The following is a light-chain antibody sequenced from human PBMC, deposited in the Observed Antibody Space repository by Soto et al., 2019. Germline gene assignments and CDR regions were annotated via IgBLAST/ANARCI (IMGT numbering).Light chain of an antibody. CDR1: QSVSSY. V-gene: IGKV3-11*01. CDR2: DAS. CDR3: QQRSNWPLMYT. J-gene: IGKJ2*01. Sequence: EIVLTQSPATLSLSPGERATLSCRASQSVSSYLAWYQQKPGQAPRLLIYDASNRATGIPARFSGSGSGTDFTITISSLEPEDFAVYSCQQRSNWPLMYTCGQGTKLEIK.